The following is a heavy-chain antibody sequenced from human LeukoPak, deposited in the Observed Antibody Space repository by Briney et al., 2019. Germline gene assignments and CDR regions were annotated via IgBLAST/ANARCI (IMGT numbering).Heavy chain of an antibody. CDR1: GYTFTGYY. CDR2: INPNSGGT. J-gene: IGHJ5*02. CDR3: ARDHSVVRGSIARIHSPNWFDP. D-gene: IGHD3-10*01. V-gene: IGHV1-2*02. Sequence: ASVKVSCKASGYTFTGYYMHWVRQAPGQGLEWMGWINPNSGGTNYAQKFQGRVTMTRDTSISTAYMELSRLRSDDTDVYYCARDHSVVRGSIARIHSPNWFDPWGQGTLVTVYS.